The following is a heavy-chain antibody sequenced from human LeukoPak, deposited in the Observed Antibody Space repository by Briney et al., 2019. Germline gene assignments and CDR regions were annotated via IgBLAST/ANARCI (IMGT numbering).Heavy chain of an antibody. Sequence: TLSLTCTVSGGPISSGSYYWRPIRRPAGKGLEWIGRIYTSGSTNYNHSLKSRVTISVDTSKNQFSLKLSSVTAADTAVYYCARDRYSGYDSIYYYYYYMDVWGKGTTVTISS. CDR2: IYTSGST. CDR1: GGPISSGSYY. J-gene: IGHJ6*03. V-gene: IGHV4-61*02. D-gene: IGHD5-12*01. CDR3: ARDRYSGYDSIYYYYYYMDV.